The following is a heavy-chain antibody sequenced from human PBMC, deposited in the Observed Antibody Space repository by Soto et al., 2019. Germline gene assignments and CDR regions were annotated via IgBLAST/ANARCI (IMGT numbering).Heavy chain of an antibody. V-gene: IGHV3-74*01. J-gene: IGHJ6*02. CDR3: ARDGYCSSTSCYIGSYYYYGMDV. CDR1: GFTFSSYW. Sequence: HPGGSLRLSCAASGFTFSSYWMHWVRQAPGKGLVWVSRINSDGSSTSYADSVKGRLTISRDHAKNTLYLQMNSLRAEDTAVYYCARDGYCSSTSCYIGSYYYYGMDVWGQGTTVTVSS. D-gene: IGHD2-2*02. CDR2: INSDGSST.